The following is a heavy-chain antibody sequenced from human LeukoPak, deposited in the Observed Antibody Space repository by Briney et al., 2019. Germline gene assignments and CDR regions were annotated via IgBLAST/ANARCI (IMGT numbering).Heavy chain of an antibody. D-gene: IGHD5-24*01. V-gene: IGHV4-39*01. CDR2: IYYSGST. Sequence: SQTLSLTCTVSGGSISSGSYYWGWIRQPPGKGLEWIGSIYYSGSTYYNPSLKSRVTISVDTSKNQFSLKLSSVTAADTAVYYCARGSTRWLQPRYFDYWGQGTLVTVSS. J-gene: IGHJ4*02. CDR1: GGSISSGSYY. CDR3: ARGSTRWLQPRYFDY.